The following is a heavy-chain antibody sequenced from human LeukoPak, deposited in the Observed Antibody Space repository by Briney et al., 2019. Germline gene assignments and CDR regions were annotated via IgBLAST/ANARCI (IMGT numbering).Heavy chain of an antibody. CDR3: ARGAYYDSSGYLYFDF. V-gene: IGHV4-4*07. J-gene: IGHJ4*02. Sequence: PSETLSLTCTVSGGSISSYYWSWIRQPAGKGLEWIGRIYSSGSTRYNPPLKSRITMSVDTAKNQFSLNLTSVTAADTAMYYCARGAYYDSSGYLYFDFWGQGTLVTVSS. CDR1: GGSISSYY. D-gene: IGHD3-22*01. CDR2: IYSSGST.